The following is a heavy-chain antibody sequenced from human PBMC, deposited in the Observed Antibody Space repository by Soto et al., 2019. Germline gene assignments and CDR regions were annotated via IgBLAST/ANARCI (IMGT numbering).Heavy chain of an antibody. V-gene: IGHV1-3*01. Sequence: GASVQATSKACGFALTCYARHCVRQSPEQRLEWMGWINAGNGNTKDSQNFQGRVTITRDTSASTAYMALSSLRSEYTAVYYCARAEYYDFLSGPNNWFDLWGQGTLVTVSS. D-gene: IGHD3-3*01. CDR3: ARAEYYDFLSGPNNWFDL. J-gene: IGHJ5*01. CDR1: GFALTCYA. CDR2: INAGNGNT.